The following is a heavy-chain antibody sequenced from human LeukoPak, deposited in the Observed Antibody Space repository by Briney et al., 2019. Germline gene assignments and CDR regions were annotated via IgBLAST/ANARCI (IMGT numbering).Heavy chain of an antibody. Sequence: ASVKVSCKASGYTFTGYYMHWVRQAPGQGLEWMGRINPNSGGTNYAQKFQDRVTMTRDTSISTAYMELSRLRSDDTAVYYCAREGSAIVVVITPLDYWGQGTLVTVSS. D-gene: IGHD3-22*01. CDR3: AREGSAIVVVITPLDY. CDR2: INPNSGGT. J-gene: IGHJ4*02. CDR1: GYTFTGYY. V-gene: IGHV1-2*06.